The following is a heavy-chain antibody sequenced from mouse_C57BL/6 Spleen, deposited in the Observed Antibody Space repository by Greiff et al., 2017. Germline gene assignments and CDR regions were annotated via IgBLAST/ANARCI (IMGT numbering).Heavy chain of an antibody. J-gene: IGHJ1*03. Sequence: VQLQQPGAELVRPGSSVKLSCKASGYTFTSYWMAWVKQRPGQGLEWIGNIYPSDSETHYNQKFKDKATLTVDKSSSTAYMQLSSLTSEDSAVYYCARPLQGDFDVWGTGTTVTVSS. V-gene: IGHV1-61*01. D-gene: IGHD6-1*01. CDR2: IYPSDSET. CDR3: ARPLQGDFDV. CDR1: GYTFTSYW.